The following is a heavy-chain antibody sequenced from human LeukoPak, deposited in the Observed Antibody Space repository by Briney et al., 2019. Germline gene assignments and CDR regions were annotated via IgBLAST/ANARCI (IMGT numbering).Heavy chain of an antibody. CDR3: ARVGAYWVYYFDY. V-gene: IGHV4-61*01. Sequence: SQTLSLTCTVSGGSISSGSYYWSWIRQPPGKGLEWIGYIYYSGSTNYNPSLKSRVTISVDTSKNQFSLKLSSVTAADTAVYYCARVGAYWVYYFDYWGQGTLVTVSS. CDR2: IYYSGST. CDR1: GGSISSGSYY. D-gene: IGHD2-21*01. J-gene: IGHJ4*02.